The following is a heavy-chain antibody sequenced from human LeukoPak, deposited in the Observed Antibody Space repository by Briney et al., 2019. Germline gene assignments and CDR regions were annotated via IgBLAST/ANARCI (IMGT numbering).Heavy chain of an antibody. D-gene: IGHD6-13*01. V-gene: IGHV3-66*02. J-gene: IGHJ6*03. CDR3: ARGRAAVDSPLEYYMDV. CDR1: EFTVSSNY. CDR2: LYSGGST. Sequence: GGSLRLSCAASEFTVSSNYMTWVRQAPGKGLEWVSVLYSGGSTSYADSVKGRLTISRDNSKNTLYLQMNSLRVEDTAVYYCARGRAAVDSPLEYYMDVWGMGTMVTVSS.